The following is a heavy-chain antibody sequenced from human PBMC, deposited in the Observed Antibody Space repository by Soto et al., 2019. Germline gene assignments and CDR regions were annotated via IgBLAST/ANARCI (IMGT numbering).Heavy chain of an antibody. J-gene: IGHJ6*02. D-gene: IGHD2-2*02. V-gene: IGHV1-8*02. CDR3: ARGRSYCSSTSCYTPLYGMDV. CDR2: MNPNSGNT. CDR1: GYTFTSYY. Sequence: ASVKVSCKASGYTFTSYYIHCVRQATGQGLEWMGWMNPNSGNTGYAQKFQGRVTMTRNTSISTAYMELSSLRSEDTAVYYCARGRSYCSSTSCYTPLYGMDVWGQGTTVTVSS.